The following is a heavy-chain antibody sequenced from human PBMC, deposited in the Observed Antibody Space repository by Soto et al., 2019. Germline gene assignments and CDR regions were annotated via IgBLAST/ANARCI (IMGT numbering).Heavy chain of an antibody. D-gene: IGHD5-12*01. V-gene: IGHV1-69*13. Sequence: EASVKVSCKASGGTFSSYAISWVRQAPGQGLEWMGGIIPIFGTANYAQKFQGRVTITADESTSTAYMELSSLRSEDTAVYYCARDIVATIKGGNWFDPWGQGTLVTVSS. J-gene: IGHJ5*02. CDR3: ARDIVATIKGGNWFDP. CDR2: IIPIFGTA. CDR1: GGTFSSYA.